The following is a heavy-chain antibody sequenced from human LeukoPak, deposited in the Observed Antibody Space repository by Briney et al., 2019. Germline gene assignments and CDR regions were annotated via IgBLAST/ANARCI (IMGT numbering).Heavy chain of an antibody. CDR2: ISSSSSYI. CDR1: GFTFSSYS. D-gene: IGHD2-8*01. V-gene: IGHV3-21*01. Sequence: GGSLRLSCAASGFTFSSYSMNWVRQAPGKGLEWVSSISSSSSYIYYADSVKGRFTISRDNAKNSLYLQVNSLRAEDTAVYYCARAQPHIVLMVYAGLGDYWGQGTLVTVSS. J-gene: IGHJ4*02. CDR3: ARAQPHIVLMVYAGLGDY.